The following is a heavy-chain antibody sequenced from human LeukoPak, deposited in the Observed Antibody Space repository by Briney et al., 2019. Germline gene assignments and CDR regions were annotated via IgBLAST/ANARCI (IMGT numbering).Heavy chain of an antibody. D-gene: IGHD6-13*01. Sequence: SETLSLACTVSGGSITSSSYCSGWIRQPPGKGLEWFGSIYYSGSTHYNPCLKTRFPISVETSNKQCSLKLSSVTAADTAVYYCARHVAASIDSWGQGTLVTVSS. CDR3: ARHVAASIDS. J-gene: IGHJ4*02. V-gene: IGHV4-39*01. CDR1: GGSITSSSYC. CDR2: IYYSGST.